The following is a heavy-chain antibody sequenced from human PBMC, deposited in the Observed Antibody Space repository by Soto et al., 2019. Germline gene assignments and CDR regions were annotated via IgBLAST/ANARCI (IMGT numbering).Heavy chain of an antibody. D-gene: IGHD3-16*01. Sequence: SETLSLTCAVSGGSISSDFWSWIRQSPGEGLDLIGYIFYSGTTNYSPSLKSRVTMSLGTAKNQFSLKLTSVTAANKDVYYCDRVRGGTHDAFAIRSQRTTVTVSS. CDR3: DRVRGGTHDAFAI. CDR2: IFYSGTT. CDR1: GGSISSDF. J-gene: IGHJ3*02. V-gene: IGHV4-59*01.